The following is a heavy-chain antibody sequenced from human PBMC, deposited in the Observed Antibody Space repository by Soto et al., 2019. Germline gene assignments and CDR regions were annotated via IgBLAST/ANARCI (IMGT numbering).Heavy chain of an antibody. CDR2: VSATAGTT. CDR1: GFTFSNYA. CDR3: AKDRLAGGFDY. Sequence: GGSLILSCAASGFTFSNYAMSWVRQAPGKGLEWVSLVSATAGTTYYTDSVKGRSTISRDNSRNTVYLQMNSLRADDTAVYYCAKDRLAGGFDYWGQGTLVTVSS. D-gene: IGHD3-16*01. V-gene: IGHV3-23*01. J-gene: IGHJ4*02.